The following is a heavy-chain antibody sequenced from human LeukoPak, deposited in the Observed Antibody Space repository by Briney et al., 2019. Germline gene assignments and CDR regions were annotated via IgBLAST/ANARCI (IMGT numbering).Heavy chain of an antibody. D-gene: IGHD4-23*01. Sequence: ASVKVSCKASGYTFTGYYMHWVRQATGQGLEWMGWMNPNSGNTGYAQKFQGRVTMTRNTSISTAYMELRRLRSEDTAVYYCARGPNKSDGGNSGSAWFDPWGQGTLVTVSS. CDR3: ARGPNKSDGGNSGSAWFDP. J-gene: IGHJ5*02. CDR1: GYTFTGYY. V-gene: IGHV1-8*02. CDR2: MNPNSGNT.